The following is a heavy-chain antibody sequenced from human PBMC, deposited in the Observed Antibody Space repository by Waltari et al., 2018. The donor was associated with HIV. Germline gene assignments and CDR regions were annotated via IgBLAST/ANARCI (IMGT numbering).Heavy chain of an antibody. J-gene: IGHJ6*02. D-gene: IGHD6-6*01. Sequence: QVQLQESGPGLVKPSQTLSLTCTVSGGSISSGGYYWSWIRQHPGKGLAWIGYIYSSGSTYYNPSLKSRVTISVDTSKNQFSLKLSSVTAADTAVYYCARGGQLARWGMDVWGQGTTVTVSS. CDR2: IYSSGST. V-gene: IGHV4-31*03. CDR1: GGSISSGGYY. CDR3: ARGGQLARWGMDV.